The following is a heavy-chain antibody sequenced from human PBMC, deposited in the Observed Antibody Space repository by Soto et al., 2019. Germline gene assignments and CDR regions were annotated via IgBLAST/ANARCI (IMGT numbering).Heavy chain of an antibody. V-gene: IGHV4-30-4*01. Sequence: PSETLSLTCTVSGGSISSSDYYWSWIRQPPGKGLEWIGYIHYSGSTYYNPSLKSRVTISVDTSKNQFSLKLSSVTAADTAVYYCARDRGYVLGTAPWGQGTLVTVSA. J-gene: IGHJ5*02. D-gene: IGHD2-2*01. CDR2: IHYSGST. CDR1: GGSISSSDYY. CDR3: ARDRGYVLGTAP.